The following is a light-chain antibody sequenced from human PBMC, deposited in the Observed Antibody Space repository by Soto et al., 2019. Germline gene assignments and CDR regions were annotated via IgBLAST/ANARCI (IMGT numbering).Light chain of an antibody. Sequence: DIQMTQSPSSLSASLGARVTITCRASQGICFYLASLQQKSGHANKLLIYAASTLQSGDPSRFSGSGSGTDFTLTVSILQPKDVATYYCQKYKSAPLTFGGGTRGEI. CDR3: QKYKSAPLT. V-gene: IGKV1-27*01. CDR2: AAS. CDR1: QGICFY. J-gene: IGKJ4*01.